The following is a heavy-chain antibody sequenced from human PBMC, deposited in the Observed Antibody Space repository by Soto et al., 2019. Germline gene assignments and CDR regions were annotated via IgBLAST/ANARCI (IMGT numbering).Heavy chain of an antibody. CDR2: IYYSGST. Sequence: PSETLSLTCTVSGGSISSYYWSWIRQPPGKGLEWIGYIYYSGSTNYNPSLKSRVTISVDTSKNQFSLKLSSMTAADTAVYYCARGSLGGYYGAFDVWGQGTVVTVSS. J-gene: IGHJ3*01. CDR3: ARGSLGGYYGAFDV. CDR1: GGSISSYY. V-gene: IGHV4-59*01. D-gene: IGHD3-10*01.